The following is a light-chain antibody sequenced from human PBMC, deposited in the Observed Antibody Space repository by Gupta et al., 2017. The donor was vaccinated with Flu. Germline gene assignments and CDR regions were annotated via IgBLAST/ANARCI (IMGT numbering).Light chain of an antibody. J-gene: IGKJ1*01. CDR2: LGS. CDR3: MQERQTPRT. CDR1: QSLLDSNGYNY. Sequence: DIVMTQSPLSLPVTPGEPASISCRSSQSLLDSNGYNYLNWYLQKPGQSPQVLIYLGSNRASGVPDRFSGSGSGTDFTLKISRVEAEDAGVYYCMQERQTPRTFGQGTKVEIK. V-gene: IGKV2-28*01.